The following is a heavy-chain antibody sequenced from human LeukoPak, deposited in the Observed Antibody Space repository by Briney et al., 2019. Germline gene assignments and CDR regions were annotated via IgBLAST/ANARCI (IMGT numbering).Heavy chain of an antibody. Sequence: ASVKVSCKVSGYTLTELSMHWVRQAPGKGLEWMGGFDPEDGETIYAQKFQGRVTMTGDTSTDTAYMELSSLRSEDTAVYYCATDWKYYFDYWGQGTLVTVSS. CDR3: ATDWKYYFDY. J-gene: IGHJ4*02. D-gene: IGHD1-1*01. V-gene: IGHV1-24*01. CDR2: FDPEDGET. CDR1: GYTLTELS.